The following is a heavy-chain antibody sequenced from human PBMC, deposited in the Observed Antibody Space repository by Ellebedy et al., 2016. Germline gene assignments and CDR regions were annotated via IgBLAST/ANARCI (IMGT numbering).Heavy chain of an antibody. CDR3: ARAPVYSGSYYAY. Sequence: SETLSLXXTVSGYSISSGYYWSWIRQPPGKGLEWIGEINHSGSTNYNPSLKSRVTISVDTSKNQFSLKLSSVTAADTAVYYCARAPVYSGSYYAYWGQGTLVTVSS. D-gene: IGHD1-26*01. J-gene: IGHJ4*02. CDR2: INHSGST. CDR1: GYSISSGYY. V-gene: IGHV4-38-2*02.